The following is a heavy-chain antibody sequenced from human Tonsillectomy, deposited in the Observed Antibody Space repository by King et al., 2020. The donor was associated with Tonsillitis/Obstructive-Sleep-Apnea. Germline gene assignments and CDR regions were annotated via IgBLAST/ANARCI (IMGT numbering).Heavy chain of an antibody. Sequence: VQLVESGGGLVKPGGSLILSCAASGFTFSDYYMTWFRQAQGKGLEWVSSISWSSSYTYYADSVKGRFTISRDNAKNSLYLQMNSLRAEDTAVYYCAREISDCYDYWGQGTLVTVSS. D-gene: IGHD2-21*01. CDR3: AREISDCYDY. V-gene: IGHV3-11*05. J-gene: IGHJ4*02. CDR1: GFTFSDYY. CDR2: ISWSSSYT.